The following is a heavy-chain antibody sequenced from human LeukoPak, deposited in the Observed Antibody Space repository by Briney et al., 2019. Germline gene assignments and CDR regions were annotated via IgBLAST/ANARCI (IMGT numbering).Heavy chain of an antibody. V-gene: IGHV4-4*02. D-gene: IGHD3-10*01. CDR3: ATDRVAYSSGSGSSQFHH. CDR2: IYHSGST. CDR1: GGSISSRNW. J-gene: IGHJ1*01. Sequence: PSETLSLTCAVSGGSISSRNWWGRVRQPPGKGLEGIGEIYHSGSTNYNPSLKSRSTISVDKSKNQFCLKLNSVTAADTAVYYCATDRVAYSSGSGSSQFHHWGQGTLVTVSS.